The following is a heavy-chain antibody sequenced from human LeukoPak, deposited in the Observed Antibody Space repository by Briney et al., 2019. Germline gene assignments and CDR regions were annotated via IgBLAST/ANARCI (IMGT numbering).Heavy chain of an antibody. CDR2: ISSTSTYI. J-gene: IGHJ4*02. CDR1: GLTFSSYE. Sequence: GGSLRLSCAASGLTFSSYEMNWVRQAPGKGLEWVSSISSTSTYIYYADSMKGRFIISRDNARNSLYLEMNSLRAEDTAVYYCARIIGISGTYPTDYWGQGTLVTVSS. D-gene: IGHD1-26*01. V-gene: IGHV3-21*06. CDR3: ARIIGISGTYPTDY.